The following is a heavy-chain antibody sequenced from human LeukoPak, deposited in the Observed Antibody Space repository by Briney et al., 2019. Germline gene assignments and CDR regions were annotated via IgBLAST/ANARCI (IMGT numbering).Heavy chain of an antibody. Sequence: GGSLRLSCAASGFTFRNHGMHWIRQAPGKGLEWVAIIWYDGSNKYYADSLNGRFTISRDNSKNTLYLQMSSLRDDDTAVYYCVRDRGALQYFDYWGQGTLVTVSS. V-gene: IGHV3-33*01. D-gene: IGHD5-24*01. CDR2: IWYDGSNK. CDR1: GFTFRNHG. J-gene: IGHJ4*02. CDR3: VRDRGALQYFDY.